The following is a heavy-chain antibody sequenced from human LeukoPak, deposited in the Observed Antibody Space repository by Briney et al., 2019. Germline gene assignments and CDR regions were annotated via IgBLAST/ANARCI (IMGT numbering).Heavy chain of an antibody. CDR1: GGSISSSGYY. Sequence: SETLSLTCTVSGGSISSSGYYWGWIRQPPGKGLEWIGSMFYRGSTYYNPSLKSRVTISVDTSKNQFSLKLSSVTAADTAVYYCASYGDYPYYFDYWGQGTLVTVSS. CDR3: ASYGDYPYYFDY. CDR2: MFYRGST. J-gene: IGHJ4*02. D-gene: IGHD4-17*01. V-gene: IGHV4-39*07.